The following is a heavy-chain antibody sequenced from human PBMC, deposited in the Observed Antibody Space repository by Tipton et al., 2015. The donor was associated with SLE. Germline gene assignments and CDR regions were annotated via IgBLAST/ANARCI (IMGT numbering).Heavy chain of an antibody. V-gene: IGHV5-10-1*01. Sequence: SLRLSCAASGYSFTSYWISWVRQMPGKGLEWMGRIDPSDSYTNYSPSFQGRVTISADKSISTAYLQWSSLKASDTAMYYCARHHYPPSYYFDYWGQGTLVTVSS. J-gene: IGHJ4*02. CDR1: GYSFTSYW. D-gene: IGHD3-10*01. CDR2: IDPSDSYT. CDR3: ARHHYPPSYYFDY.